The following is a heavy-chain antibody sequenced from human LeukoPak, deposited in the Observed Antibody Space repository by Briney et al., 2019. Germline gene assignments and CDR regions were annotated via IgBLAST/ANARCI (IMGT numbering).Heavy chain of an antibody. V-gene: IGHV3-23*01. CDR3: ASDVDTAMVTDY. CDR1: GFTFSSYA. Sequence: GGSLRLSCAASGFTFSSYAMSWVRQAPGKGLEWVSAMSGSGGSTFYADSVKGRFTISRANSTNTLYLQMNSLRAEDTAVYYCASDVDTAMVTDYWGQGTLVTVSS. J-gene: IGHJ4*02. CDR2: MSGSGGST. D-gene: IGHD5-18*01.